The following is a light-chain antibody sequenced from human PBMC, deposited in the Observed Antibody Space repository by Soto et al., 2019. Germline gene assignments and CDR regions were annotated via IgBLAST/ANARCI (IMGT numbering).Light chain of an antibody. CDR1: SSDVGAYKF. J-gene: IGLJ3*02. Sequence: QAVPTQPASVSGSPGQSITISCTGSSSDVGAYKFVSWYQQIPGKAPKLMIYDVCYRPSGVSNRFSGSKSGNTASLTISGLQTEDEADYYCNSYTTSDTWVFGGGTKVTVL. V-gene: IGLV2-14*01. CDR3: NSYTTSDTWV. CDR2: DVC.